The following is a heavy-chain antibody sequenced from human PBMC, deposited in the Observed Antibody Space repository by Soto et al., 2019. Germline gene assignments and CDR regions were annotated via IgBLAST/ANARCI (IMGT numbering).Heavy chain of an antibody. Sequence: SQTLSLTCAVSGGSIGRANWWTWVRQPPGRGLEWIGEIYHGGSTSYNPSLKSRVTLSLDKFKNHFSLNLTSTAADTAVYYCARLSFSYGVDVWGQGTTVTVSS. CDR3: ARLSFSYGVDV. V-gene: IGHV4-4*02. J-gene: IGHJ6*02. CDR1: GGSIGRANW. CDR2: IYHGGST.